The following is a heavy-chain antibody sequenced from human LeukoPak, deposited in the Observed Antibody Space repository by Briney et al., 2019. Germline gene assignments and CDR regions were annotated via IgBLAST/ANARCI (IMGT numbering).Heavy chain of an antibody. CDR2: INHSGST. J-gene: IGHJ4*02. CDR1: GGSFSGYY. Sequence: PSETLSLTCAVYGGSFSGYYWSWIRQPPGKGLEWIGEINHSGSTNYNPSLKRRVTISVDTSKNQFSLKLSSVTAADTAVYYCARGRRIAVAGRYRAGWVDYWGQGTLVTVSS. CDR3: ARGRRIAVAGRYRAGWVDY. V-gene: IGHV4-34*01. D-gene: IGHD6-19*01.